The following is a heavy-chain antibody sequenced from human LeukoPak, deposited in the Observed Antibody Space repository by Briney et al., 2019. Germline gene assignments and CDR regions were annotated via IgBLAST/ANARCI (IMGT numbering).Heavy chain of an antibody. Sequence: PGESLRLSCAASGFTFTSYTMNWVRQAPGKGLEWVSHIGTGTSTVGYADSIKGRFTISRDNAKNSVDLQMSSLRVDDSAVYYCVRDKDWVFDSWGQGTQVTVSS. CDR2: IGTGTSTV. V-gene: IGHV3-48*01. CDR1: GFTFTSYT. CDR3: VRDKDWVFDS. J-gene: IGHJ4*02. D-gene: IGHD3/OR15-3a*01.